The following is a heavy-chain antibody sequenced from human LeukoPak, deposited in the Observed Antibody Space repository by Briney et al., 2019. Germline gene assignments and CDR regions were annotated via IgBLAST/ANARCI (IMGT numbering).Heavy chain of an antibody. Sequence: SETLSLTCTVSGGSISSYYWSWIRQPPGKGLEWIGYIYYSGSTNYNPSLKSRVTISVDTSKNQFSLKLSSVTAADTAVYYCARTQARTGLFWRQNNWFDPWGQGTLVTVSS. CDR2: IYYSGST. CDR1: GGSISSYY. CDR3: ARTQARTGLFWRQNNWFDP. V-gene: IGHV4-59*12. J-gene: IGHJ5*02. D-gene: IGHD3-3*01.